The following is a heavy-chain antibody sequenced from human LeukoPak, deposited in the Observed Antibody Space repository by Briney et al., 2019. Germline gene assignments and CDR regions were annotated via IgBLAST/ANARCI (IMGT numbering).Heavy chain of an antibody. CDR3: ARAGIAAAGTHNWFDP. J-gene: IGHJ5*02. D-gene: IGHD6-13*01. V-gene: IGHV1-69*04. CDR2: IIPILGIA. CDR1: GGTFSSYA. Sequence: GASVKVSCKASGGTFSSYAISWVRQAPGQGLEWMGRIIPILGIANYAQKFQGRVTITADKSTSTAYMELSSLRSEDTAVYYCARAGIAAAGTHNWFDPWGQGTLVTVSP.